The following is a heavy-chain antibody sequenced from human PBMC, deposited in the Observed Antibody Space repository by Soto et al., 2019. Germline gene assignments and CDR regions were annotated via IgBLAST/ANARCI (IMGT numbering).Heavy chain of an antibody. CDR2: MYKTGET. CDR1: GGSVSTGMKY. CDR3: ARGTTGGSCYSV. V-gene: IGHV4-61*01. Sequence: LSLTCTVSGGSVSTGMKYWGWVRQPPGKALEFIGYMYKTGETLLNSSLKSRVTLSMETSKNQFSLTLSSVTAADTAVYYCARGTTGGSCYSVWGRGTMVTVSS. D-gene: IGHD2-15*01. J-gene: IGHJ4*02.